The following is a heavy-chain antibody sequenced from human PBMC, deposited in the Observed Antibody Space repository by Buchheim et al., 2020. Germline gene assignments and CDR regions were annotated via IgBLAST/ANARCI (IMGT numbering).Heavy chain of an antibody. CDR3: ARDLDYNFWTTYGWFDP. CDR1: GFTFSRYW. V-gene: IGHV3-74*01. D-gene: IGHD3-3*01. Sequence: EVQLVESGGGLVQPGGSLRLSCAASGFTFSRYWMHWVRQTPGKGLVWFAGINSDGRRTTSAESVRGRFTISRDNEKNTLYLEMNSLRAEDTAVYYCARDLDYNFWTTYGWFDPWGQGTL. CDR2: INSDGRRT. J-gene: IGHJ5*02.